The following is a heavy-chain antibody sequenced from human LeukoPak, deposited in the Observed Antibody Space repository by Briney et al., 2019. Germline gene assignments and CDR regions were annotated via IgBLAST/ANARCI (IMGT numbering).Heavy chain of an antibody. V-gene: IGHV3-23*01. CDR1: GFTFSSYA. CDR3: LSSGWGLDY. J-gene: IGHJ4*02. CDR2: VSGSGGST. D-gene: IGHD2-21*02. Sequence: GGSLRLSCAASGFTFSSYAMSWVRQSPGKGLEGVSAVSGSGGSTYYADSVRGRFTISRDNSKNTLYLQMNSLRAEDTAVYYCLSSGWGLDYWGQGTLVTVSS.